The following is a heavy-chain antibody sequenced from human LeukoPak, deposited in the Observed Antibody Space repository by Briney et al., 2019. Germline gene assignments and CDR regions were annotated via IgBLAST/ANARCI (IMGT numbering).Heavy chain of an antibody. Sequence: ASGKVACKASGYTFTSYGISWVRQAPGQGLVWMGWISANDGNTDYPQKLPGRVTMTTDTSTSTAYMELRSLRSDDTAVYYCARLAWPHRLRNFDYWGQGTLVTVSS. J-gene: IGHJ4*02. CDR3: ARLAWPHRLRNFDY. V-gene: IGHV1-18*01. CDR2: ISANDGNT. CDR1: GYTFTSYG. D-gene: IGHD2-15*01.